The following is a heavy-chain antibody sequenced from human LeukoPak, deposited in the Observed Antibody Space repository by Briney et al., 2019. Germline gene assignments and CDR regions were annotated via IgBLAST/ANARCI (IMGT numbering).Heavy chain of an antibody. CDR2: ITSNGDDI. V-gene: IGHV3-64D*09. CDR3: VKRRDRSVTYDY. D-gene: IGHD4-17*01. J-gene: IGHJ4*02. CDR1: GFTFSTYA. Sequence: QPGGSLRLSCSASGFTFSTYAMHWVRHAPGKGLEGVSSITSNGDDIFYADSVKGRFTISRDNSKKTLYLQMSSLRAEDTAVYYCVKRRDRSVTYDYWGQGTLVTVSS.